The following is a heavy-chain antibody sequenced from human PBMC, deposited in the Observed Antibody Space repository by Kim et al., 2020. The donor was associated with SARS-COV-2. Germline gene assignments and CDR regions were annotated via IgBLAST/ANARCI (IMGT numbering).Heavy chain of an antibody. CDR1: GGSFSGYY. CDR3: ARGDYNMITFGGVIA. CDR2: INHSGST. V-gene: IGHV4-34*01. D-gene: IGHD3-16*02. J-gene: IGHJ4*02. Sequence: SETLSLTCAVYGGSFSGYYWSWIRQPPGKGLEWIGEINHSGSTNYNPSLKSRVTISVDTSKNQFSLKLSSVTAADTAVYYCARGDYNMITFGGVIAWGQGTLVTVSS.